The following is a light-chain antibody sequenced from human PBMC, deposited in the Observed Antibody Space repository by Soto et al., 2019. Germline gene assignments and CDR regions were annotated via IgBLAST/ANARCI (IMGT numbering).Light chain of an antibody. CDR2: EVS. CDR1: RSNFGSYNV. Sequence: QSVLTQPASVSWSPGQSIPIAFTWTRSNFGSYNVVSWYQQHPGKAPKLLIYEVSKRPSGVSDRFSGSKSGNTASLTISGLQAEDEADYHCCSYAGSSSAYVFGTGTKVTVL. CDR3: CSYAGSSSAYV. V-gene: IGLV2-23*02. J-gene: IGLJ1*01.